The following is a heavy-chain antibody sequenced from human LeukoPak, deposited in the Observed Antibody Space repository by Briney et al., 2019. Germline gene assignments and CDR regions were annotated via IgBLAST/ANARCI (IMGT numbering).Heavy chain of an antibody. J-gene: IGHJ4*02. CDR3: ARETTGFDY. D-gene: IGHD4-17*01. V-gene: IGHV3-30*03. CDR2: ISYDGSNK. Sequence: PGGSLRLSCAASGFRFSSYAMSWVRQAPGKGLEWVAVISYDGSNKYYADSVKGRFTISRDNSKNTLYLQMNSLRAEDTAVYYCARETTGFDYWGQGTLVTVSS. CDR1: GFRFSSYA.